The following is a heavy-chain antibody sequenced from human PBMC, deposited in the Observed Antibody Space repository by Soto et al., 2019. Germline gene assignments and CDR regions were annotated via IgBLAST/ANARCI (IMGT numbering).Heavy chain of an antibody. J-gene: IGHJ4*02. CDR1: GFTFSSYG. Sequence: QVQLVESGGGVVQPGRSLRLSCAASGFTFSSYGMHWVRQAPGKGLEWVAVIWYDGSNKYYADSVKGRFTISRDNSKNTLYLQMNSLRAEDTAVYYCAREKWQQLPLDYWGQGTLVTVSS. V-gene: IGHV3-33*01. CDR3: AREKWQQLPLDY. CDR2: IWYDGSNK. D-gene: IGHD6-13*01.